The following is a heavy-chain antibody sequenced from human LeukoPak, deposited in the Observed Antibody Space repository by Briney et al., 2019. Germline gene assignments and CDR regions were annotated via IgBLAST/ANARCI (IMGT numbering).Heavy chain of an antibody. Sequence: GGSLRLSCAASGFTFSSYEMNWVRQAPGQGLEWVSYISSSGSTIYYAGSVKGRFTISRDNAQDSLYLQMNSLRAEDTAVYYCARFSRSGDAFDIWGQGTTVSVPS. V-gene: IGHV3-48*03. J-gene: IGHJ3*02. CDR3: ARFSRSGDAFDI. D-gene: IGHD3-10*01. CDR1: GFTFSSYE. CDR2: ISSSGSTI.